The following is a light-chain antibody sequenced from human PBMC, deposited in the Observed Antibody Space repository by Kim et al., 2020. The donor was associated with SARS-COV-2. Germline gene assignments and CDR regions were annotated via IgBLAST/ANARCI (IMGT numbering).Light chain of an antibody. CDR1: QNIGTW. CDR3: QQYSSYWT. J-gene: IGKJ1*01. CDR2: TAS. Sequence: DIHMTQSPSTLSASIGDRVTITCRAGQNIGTWLAWYQQKPGQAPKLLISTASTLENGVPSRFSGSGSGTEFTLTINSLQPDDFGTYYCQQYSSYWTFGQGTKLEIK. V-gene: IGKV1-5*03.